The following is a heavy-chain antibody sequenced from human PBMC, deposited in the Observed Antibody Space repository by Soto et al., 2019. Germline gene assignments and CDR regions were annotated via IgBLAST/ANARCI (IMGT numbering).Heavy chain of an antibody. CDR1: GFTVSSNY. J-gene: IGHJ6*02. CDR3: ARDDYGDYVPKGNYYYYGMDV. CDR2: IYSGGST. D-gene: IGHD4-17*01. V-gene: IGHV3-53*02. Sequence: EVQLVETGGGLIQPGGSLRLSCAASGFTVSSNYMSWVRQAPGKGLEWVSVIYSGGSTYYADSVKGRFTISRDNSKNTLYLQMNSLRAEDTAVYYCARDDYGDYVPKGNYYYYGMDVWGQGTTVTVSS.